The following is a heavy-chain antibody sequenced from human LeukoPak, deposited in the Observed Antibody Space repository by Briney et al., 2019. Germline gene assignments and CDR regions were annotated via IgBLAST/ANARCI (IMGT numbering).Heavy chain of an antibody. Sequence: GESLKISCKGSGYTFTSYWIGWVRQMPGKGLEWMGIIYPGDSDTRYSPSFQGQVTISADKSISTAYLQWSSLKASDTAMYYCARPGLTSEGRAYYYGMDVWGQGTTVTVSS. V-gene: IGHV5-51*01. D-gene: IGHD1-1*01. CDR3: ARPGLTSEGRAYYYGMDV. J-gene: IGHJ6*02. CDR2: IYPGDSDT. CDR1: GYTFTSYW.